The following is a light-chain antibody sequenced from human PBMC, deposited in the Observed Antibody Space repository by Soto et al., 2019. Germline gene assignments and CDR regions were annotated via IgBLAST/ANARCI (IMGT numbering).Light chain of an antibody. CDR1: QSVRNNY. Sequence: EIVLTQSPGTLSLSPGERANLFCRASQSVRNNYLAWYQQQTGQAPRFLIFATSNRATGIPDRFSGGGSGTDFTLTISRLEPEDFAVYYCQQFGSYPLTFGGGTKVDIK. CDR2: ATS. CDR3: QQFGSYPLT. V-gene: IGKV3-20*01. J-gene: IGKJ4*01.